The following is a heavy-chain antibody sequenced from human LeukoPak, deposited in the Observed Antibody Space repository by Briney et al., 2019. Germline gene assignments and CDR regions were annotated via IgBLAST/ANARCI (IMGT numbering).Heavy chain of an antibody. V-gene: IGHV1-2*02. CDR2: INPNSGGT. CDR3: ARGRVYRAFDI. D-gene: IGHD2/OR15-2a*01. CDR1: GYTFTGYY. Sequence: ASVKVSCKASGYTFTGYYMHWVRQAPGQGLEWMGWINPNSGGTNYAQKFQGRVTMTRDTSISTAYMDLSRLKYDDTAVYYCARGRVYRAFDIWGQGTMVTVSS. J-gene: IGHJ3*02.